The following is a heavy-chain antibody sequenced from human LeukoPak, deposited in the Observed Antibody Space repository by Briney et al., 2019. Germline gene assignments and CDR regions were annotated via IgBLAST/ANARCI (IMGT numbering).Heavy chain of an antibody. V-gene: IGHV3-23*01. CDR3: VKAIRPFNSGNYYSCLDY. CDR2: ISDNA. CDR1: GFTLSSYA. D-gene: IGHD3-22*01. J-gene: IGHJ4*02. Sequence: GGPLRLSCAASGFTLSSYAMSWVRQTPGKGLEWVSTISDNAYYADSVKGRFTISRDNSKNTLHLQMNSLRAEDTALYYCVKAIRPFNSGNYYSCLDYWGQGSLVTVSS.